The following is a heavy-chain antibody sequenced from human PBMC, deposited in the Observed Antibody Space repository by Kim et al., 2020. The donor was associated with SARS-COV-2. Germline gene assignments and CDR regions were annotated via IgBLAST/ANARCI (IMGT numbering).Heavy chain of an antibody. CDR1: GGTFSSYA. Sequence: SVKVSCKASGGTFSSYAISWVRQAPGQGLEWMGGIIPIFGTANYAQKFQGRVTITADESTSTAYMELSSLRSEDTAVYYCARGKTLGRYYYYGMDVWGQGTTVTVSS. CDR2: IIPIFGTA. CDR3: ARGKTLGRYYYYGMDV. D-gene: IGHD7-27*01. J-gene: IGHJ6*02. V-gene: IGHV1-69*13.